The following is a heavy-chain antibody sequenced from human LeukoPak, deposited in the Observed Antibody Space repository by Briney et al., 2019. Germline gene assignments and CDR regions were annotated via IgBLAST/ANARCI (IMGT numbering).Heavy chain of an antibody. Sequence: ASVKVSCKASGYTFTSYYMHWVRQAPGQGLEWMGIINPSGGSTDYAQKFQGRVTMTRDTSTSTVYMELSSLRSEDTAVYYCARDSLGGFCSSSDCVLGVYWGQGTRVTVSS. J-gene: IGHJ4*02. CDR1: GYTFTSYY. CDR3: ARDSLGGFCSSSDCVLGVY. CDR2: INPSGGST. D-gene: IGHD2-2*01. V-gene: IGHV1-46*01.